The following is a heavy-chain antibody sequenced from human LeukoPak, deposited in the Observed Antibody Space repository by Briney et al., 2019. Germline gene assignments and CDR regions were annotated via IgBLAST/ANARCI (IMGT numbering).Heavy chain of an antibody. J-gene: IGHJ4*02. V-gene: IGHV3-53*01. D-gene: IGHD3-22*01. Sequence: GGSLRLSCVASGFTFSIYSMNWVRQAPGKGLEWVSVIYSGGSTYYADSVKGRFTISRDNSKNTLYLQMNSLRAADTAVYYCARRVGYDNSGYYYVSTGSLVYWGQGTLVTVSS. CDR3: ARRVGYDNSGYYYVSTGSLVY. CDR1: GFTFSIYS. CDR2: IYSGGST.